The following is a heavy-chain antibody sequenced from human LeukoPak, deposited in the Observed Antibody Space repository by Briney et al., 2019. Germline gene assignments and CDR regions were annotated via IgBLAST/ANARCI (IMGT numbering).Heavy chain of an antibody. Sequence: GGSLRLSCAASGFTFSSHWMHWVRQAPGKGLEWVSSISSSSSYIYYADSVKGRFTISRDNAKNSLYLQINSLRAEDTAVYYCARSSYSSSTSVWGQGTMVTVSS. CDR3: ARSSYSSSTSV. V-gene: IGHV3-21*04. CDR2: ISSSSSYI. D-gene: IGHD6-6*01. J-gene: IGHJ3*01. CDR1: GFTFSSHW.